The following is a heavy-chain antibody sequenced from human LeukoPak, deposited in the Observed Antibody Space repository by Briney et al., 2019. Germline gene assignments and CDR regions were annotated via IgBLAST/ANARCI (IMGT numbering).Heavy chain of an antibody. D-gene: IGHD3-22*01. CDR1: GFTFSNYA. Sequence: GGSLRLSCAASGFTFSNYAMNWVRQAPGKRLEWVSGFSGSGGSAYYADSVKGRFTVSRDNSENTLYLEMDSLRAEDTAVYFCAKKGDSPIYYAIDYWGQGTLVTVSS. CDR2: FSGSGGSA. CDR3: AKKGDSPIYYAIDY. V-gene: IGHV3-23*01. J-gene: IGHJ4*02.